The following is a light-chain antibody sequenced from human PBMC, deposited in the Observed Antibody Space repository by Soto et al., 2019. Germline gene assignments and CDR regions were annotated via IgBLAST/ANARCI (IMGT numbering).Light chain of an antibody. CDR1: SGSIASNY. J-gene: IGLJ2*01. CDR2: EDN. CDR3: QSYDSSNQV. V-gene: IGLV6-57*04. Sequence: NFMLTQPHSVSESPGKTVTISCTRSSGSIASNYVQWYQQRPGSAPTTVIYEDNQRPSGVPDRFSGSIDSSSNSASLTISGLKTEDEADYSFQSYDSSNQVFGGGTKVTVL.